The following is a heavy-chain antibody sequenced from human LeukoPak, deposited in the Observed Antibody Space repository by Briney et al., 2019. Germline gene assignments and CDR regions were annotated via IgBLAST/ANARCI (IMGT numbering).Heavy chain of an antibody. CDR3: ARDHKWAFDY. Sequence: QPGGSLRLSCATSGFTISDYSMNWVRQAPGRGLEWISYIGLGSGFVSYSDSVKGRFTISRDTARNSVDLQMNSLRADDTAVYYCARDHKWAFDYWGQGTLVTVSS. CDR1: GFTISDYS. CDR2: IGLGSGFV. D-gene: IGHD1-26*01. J-gene: IGHJ4*02. V-gene: IGHV3-48*04.